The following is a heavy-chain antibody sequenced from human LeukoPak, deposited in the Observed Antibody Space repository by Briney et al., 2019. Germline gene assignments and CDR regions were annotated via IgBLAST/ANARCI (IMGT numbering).Heavy chain of an antibody. V-gene: IGHV1-69*13. J-gene: IGHJ5*02. CDR2: IIPIFGTA. CDR3: ARDGQWYCSGGSCYSNWFDP. D-gene: IGHD2-15*01. CDR1: GYTFTGYY. Sequence: SVTVSCKASGYTFTGYYMHWVRQAPGQGLEWMGGIIPIFGTANYAQKFQGRVTITADESTSTAYMELSSLRSEDTAVYYCARDGQWYCSGGSCYSNWFDPWGQGTLVTVSS.